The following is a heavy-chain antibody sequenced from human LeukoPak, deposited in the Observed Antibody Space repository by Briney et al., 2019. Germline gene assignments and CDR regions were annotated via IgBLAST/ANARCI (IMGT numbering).Heavy chain of an antibody. CDR2: IWYDASNK. V-gene: IGHV3-33*01. D-gene: IGHD3-3*02. J-gene: IGHJ5*02. Sequence: GRSLRLSCAASGFMFTGYGMHWVRQAPGKGLEWVALIWYDASNKYYADSVKGRFTISRDNSKNTLYLQMNGLRAEDTSVYYCARRISGWFDPWGQGTLVTVSS. CDR1: GFMFTGYG. CDR3: ARRISGWFDP.